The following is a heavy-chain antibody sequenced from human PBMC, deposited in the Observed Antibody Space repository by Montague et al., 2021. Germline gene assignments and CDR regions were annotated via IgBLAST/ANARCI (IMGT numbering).Heavy chain of an antibody. Sequence: SLRLSCAASGFTFSNYWMHWVRQAPGKGLLWVSRISPDGSWTNYADSVRGRFTISRGNTKNTLYLQMSSLRAEDTALYYCVRDLNWAVDYWGQGTLVTVSS. D-gene: IGHD7-27*01. CDR1: GFTFSNYW. V-gene: IGHV3-74*01. CDR2: ISPDGSWT. CDR3: VRDLNWAVDY. J-gene: IGHJ4*02.